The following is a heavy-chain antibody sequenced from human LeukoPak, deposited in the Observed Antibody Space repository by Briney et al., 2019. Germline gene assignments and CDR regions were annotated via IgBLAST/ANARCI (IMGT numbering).Heavy chain of an antibody. Sequence: SETLSLTCTVSGSSISSSSYYWGWIRQPPGKGLEWIGSIYYSGSTYYNPSLKSRVTISVDTSKNQFSLKLSSVTAADTAVYYCARLAAVAGNFPYYYYGMDVWGQGTTVTVSS. CDR1: GSSISSSSYY. CDR3: ARLAAVAGNFPYYYYGMDV. CDR2: IYYSGST. D-gene: IGHD6-19*01. V-gene: IGHV4-39*01. J-gene: IGHJ6*02.